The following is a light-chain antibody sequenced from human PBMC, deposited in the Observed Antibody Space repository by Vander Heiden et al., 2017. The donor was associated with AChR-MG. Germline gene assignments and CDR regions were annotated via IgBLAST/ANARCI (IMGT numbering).Light chain of an antibody. CDR2: GNS. Sequence: QSVLTLPPAVSGSQGLRATTSGLGGGSNIGAGYDVHWYQQLPGTAPNLLIYGNSNRPSGVPDRFSASKSDTSASPAITGLQGEDEADYYCQSYDSSLSGYVVFGGGTKLTVL. CDR1: GSNIGAGYD. V-gene: IGLV1-40*01. J-gene: IGLJ2*01. CDR3: QSYDSSLSGYVV.